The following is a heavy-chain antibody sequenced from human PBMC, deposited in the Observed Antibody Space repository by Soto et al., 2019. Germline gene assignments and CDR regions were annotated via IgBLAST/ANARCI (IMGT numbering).Heavy chain of an antibody. D-gene: IGHD6-19*01. Sequence: GASVKVSCKASGYTFTSYAMHWVRQAPGQRLEWMGWINAGNGNTKYSQKFQGRVTITRDTSASTAYMELSSLRSEDTAVYYCATKQWLGDYYYYGMDVWGQGTTVTVSS. CDR1: GYTFTSYA. V-gene: IGHV1-3*01. CDR2: INAGNGNT. CDR3: ATKQWLGDYYYYGMDV. J-gene: IGHJ6*02.